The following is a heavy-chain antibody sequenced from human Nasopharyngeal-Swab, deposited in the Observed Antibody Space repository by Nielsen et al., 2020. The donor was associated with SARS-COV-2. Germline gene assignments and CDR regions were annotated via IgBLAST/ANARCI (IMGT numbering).Heavy chain of an antibody. CDR1: GFTFDDYA. CDR3: AKGSSGWYGGMDI. V-gene: IGHV3-9*01. Sequence: GGSLRPPGAAPGFTFDDYAMHWVRQAPGKGLEWVSGISWNSGSIGYADSVKGRFTISRDNAKNSLYLQMNSLRAEDTALYYCAKGSSGWYGGMDIWGQGTTVTVSS. D-gene: IGHD6-19*01. J-gene: IGHJ6*02. CDR2: ISWNSGSI.